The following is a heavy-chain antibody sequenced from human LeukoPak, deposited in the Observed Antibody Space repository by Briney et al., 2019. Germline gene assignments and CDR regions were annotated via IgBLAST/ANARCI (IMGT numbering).Heavy chain of an antibody. CDR1: GFTFSSYW. V-gene: IGHV3-7*01. D-gene: IGHD6-13*01. J-gene: IGHJ4*02. CDR2: IKQDGSEK. CDR3: ARDQGAAAEFDY. Sequence: GGSLRLSCAAYGFTFSSYWMSWVRQAPGKGLEWVANIKQDGSEKYYVDSVKGRFTISRDNAKNSLYLQMNSLRAEDTAVYYCARDQGAAAEFDYWGQGALVTVSS.